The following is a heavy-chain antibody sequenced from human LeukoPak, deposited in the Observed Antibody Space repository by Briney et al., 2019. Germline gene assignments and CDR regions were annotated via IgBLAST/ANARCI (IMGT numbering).Heavy chain of an antibody. J-gene: IGHJ4*02. V-gene: IGHV3-23*01. D-gene: IGHD3-22*01. CDR1: GFTFSSYA. Sequence: PGGSLRLSCAASGFTFSSYAMSWVRQAPGKGLEWVSAICGSGGSTYYADSVKGRFTISRDNSKNTLYLQVNSLRAEDTAVYYCAKDRVSVYYYDSSGYYYFDYWGQGTLVTVSS. CDR3: AKDRVSVYYYDSSGYYYFDY. CDR2: ICGSGGST.